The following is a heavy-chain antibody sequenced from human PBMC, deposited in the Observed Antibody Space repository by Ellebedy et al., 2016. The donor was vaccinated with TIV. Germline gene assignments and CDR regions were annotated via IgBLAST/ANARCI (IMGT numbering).Heavy chain of an antibody. CDR1: GGSISSSSYY. V-gene: IGHV4-39*07. CDR2: IYYSGST. J-gene: IGHJ4*02. CDR3: AGLDRGVAADLYYFDY. D-gene: IGHD6-13*01. Sequence: SETLSLTCTVSGGSISSSSYYWRWIRQPPGKGLEWIGSIYYSGSTNYNPSLKSRVTISVDTSKNQFSLKLSSVTAADTAVYYCAGLDRGVAADLYYFDYWGQGTLVTVSS.